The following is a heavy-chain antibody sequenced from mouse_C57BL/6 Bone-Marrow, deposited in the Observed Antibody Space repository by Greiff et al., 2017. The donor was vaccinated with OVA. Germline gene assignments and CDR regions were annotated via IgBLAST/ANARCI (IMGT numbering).Heavy chain of an antibody. Sequence: QVQLQQPGAELVRPGTSVKLSCKASGYTFTSYWMHWVKQRPGQGLEWIGVIDPSDSYTNYNQKFKGKATLTVDTSSSTAYMQLSSLTSEDSAVYYCAREKNWDVFADWGQGTLVTVSA. CDR1: GYTFTSYW. D-gene: IGHD4-1*01. J-gene: IGHJ3*01. V-gene: IGHV1-59*01. CDR2: IDPSDSYT. CDR3: AREKNWDVFAD.